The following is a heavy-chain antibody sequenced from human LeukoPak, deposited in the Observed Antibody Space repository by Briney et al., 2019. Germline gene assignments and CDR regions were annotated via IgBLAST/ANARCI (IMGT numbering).Heavy chain of an antibody. Sequence: ASVKVSCKASGYTFTSYTIHWVRQAPGQRLEWMGWISAGNGNTKYSQNFQGRVTFISNTSATTAFMELSSLRSEDAAVYYCARDSGSGSNDYWGQGTLVTVSS. D-gene: IGHD1-26*01. CDR3: ARDSGSGSNDY. CDR1: GYTFTSYT. J-gene: IGHJ4*02. CDR2: ISAGNGNT. V-gene: IGHV1-3*01.